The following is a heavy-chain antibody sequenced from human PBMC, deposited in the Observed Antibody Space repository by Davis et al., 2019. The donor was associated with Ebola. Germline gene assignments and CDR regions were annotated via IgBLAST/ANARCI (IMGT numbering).Heavy chain of an antibody. CDR2: IIPIFCTA. Sequence: SVKISCKASVDTFSSYASSCVRQAPGQGLDLMGGIIPIFCTANYAQKFQGRVTITADESTSTAYMELSSLRSEDTAVYYCASSWGNWFDPWGQGTLVTVSS. CDR1: VDTFSSYA. J-gene: IGHJ5*02. CDR3: ASSWGNWFDP. D-gene: IGHD1-26*01. V-gene: IGHV1-69*13.